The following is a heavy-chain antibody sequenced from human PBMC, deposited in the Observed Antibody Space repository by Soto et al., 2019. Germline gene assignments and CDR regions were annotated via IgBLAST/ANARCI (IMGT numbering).Heavy chain of an antibody. Sequence: GSLRLSCEASGFTFSNYSLNWVRQAPGKGLEWDSYISKNLITEYHADSMRGRFTISRDNSKNTLYLQMNSLRAEDTAVYYCAKDSTLKGYDFWSGYLYYFDYWGQGTLVTVSS. J-gene: IGHJ4*02. D-gene: IGHD3-3*01. CDR3: AKDSTLKGYDFWSGYLYYFDY. CDR1: GFTFSNYS. CDR2: ISKNLITE. V-gene: IGHV3-48*01.